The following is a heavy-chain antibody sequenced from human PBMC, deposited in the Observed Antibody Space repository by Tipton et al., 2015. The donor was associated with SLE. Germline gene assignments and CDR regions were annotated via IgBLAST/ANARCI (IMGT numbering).Heavy chain of an antibody. J-gene: IGHJ4*02. CDR3: ARDRDYFDY. Sequence: QLVQSGAEVKKPGSSVKVSCKASGGTFSSYAISWVRQAPGQGLEWMGWINTYTGNANYAQRLQGRLTMTTDTSTSTAYMELKSLRSDDTAVYYCARDRDYFDYWGQGTLVTVSS. CDR2: INTYTGNA. V-gene: IGHV1-18*01. CDR1: GGTFSSYA.